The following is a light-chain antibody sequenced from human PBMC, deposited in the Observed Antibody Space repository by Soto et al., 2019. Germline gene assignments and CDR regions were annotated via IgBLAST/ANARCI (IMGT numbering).Light chain of an antibody. Sequence: DIQMTQSPSTLSASVGDRVTITCRASQIISSWLAWYQQKPGKAPKLLIYDASSLESGVPSRFSGSGSGTEFTLTISSLQPDDFATYYCQQYNSYSPTWTFGQGTKVDIK. V-gene: IGKV1-5*01. CDR3: QQYNSYSPTWT. CDR2: DAS. CDR1: QIISSW. J-gene: IGKJ1*01.